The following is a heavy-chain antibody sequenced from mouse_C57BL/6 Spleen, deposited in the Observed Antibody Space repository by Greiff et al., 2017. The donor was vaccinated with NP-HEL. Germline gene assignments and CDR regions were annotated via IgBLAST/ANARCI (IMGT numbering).Heavy chain of an antibody. D-gene: IGHD2-1*01. J-gene: IGHJ4*01. V-gene: IGHV1-82*01. Sequence: VKLQESGPELVKPGASVKISCKASGYAFSSSWMNWVKQRPGKGLEWIGRIYPGDGDTNYIGKFKGKATLTADKSSSTAYLQHSSLTSEDSAVYFCAAVYYGHYVGAMDYWGQGTSVTVSS. CDR1: GYAFSSSW. CDR2: IYPGDGDT. CDR3: AAVYYGHYVGAMDY.